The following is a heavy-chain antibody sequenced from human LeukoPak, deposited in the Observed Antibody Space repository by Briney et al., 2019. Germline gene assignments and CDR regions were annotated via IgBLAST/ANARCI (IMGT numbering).Heavy chain of an antibody. J-gene: IGHJ6*04. CDR1: GGSVSSGSYY. Sequence: SETLSLTCTVSGGSVSSGSYYWSWLRQPPGTGLEWLGYIYYSGSTNYNPSLKSRVTISVDTSKNQFSLKLSSVTAADTAVYYCAREAYYYGSGSPYMDVWGKGTTVTVSS. CDR2: IYYSGST. D-gene: IGHD3-10*01. CDR3: AREAYYYGSGSPYMDV. V-gene: IGHV4-61*01.